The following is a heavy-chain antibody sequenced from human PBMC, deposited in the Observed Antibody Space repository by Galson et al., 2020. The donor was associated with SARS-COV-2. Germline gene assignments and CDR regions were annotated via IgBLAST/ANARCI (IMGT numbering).Heavy chain of an antibody. CDR2: IYYSRST. D-gene: IGHD3-16*02. Sequence: SETLSLTSPVSAASISSRSYYWGRLRQHPEKGLEWTGRIYYSRSTHHNPSLKSRVTISVDTSKNQFTLQLTSVTAADAAVYYCARHASSTIMVTFGGVIAAFDIWGPGAMVTVS. V-gene: IGHV4-39*01. J-gene: IGHJ3*02. CDR1: AASISSRSYY. CDR3: ARHASSTIMVTFGGVIAAFDI.